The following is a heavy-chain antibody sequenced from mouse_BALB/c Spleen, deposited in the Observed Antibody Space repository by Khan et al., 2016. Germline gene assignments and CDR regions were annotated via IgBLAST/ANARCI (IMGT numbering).Heavy chain of an antibody. Sequence: EVQLQESGPDLVKPSQSLSLSCTVTGYSITSGYSWHWIRQFPGNKLEWMGYIHYSGDTNYNPSLKSRISITRDTSKNQFFLQLNSVTTEDTATYCCMVIHYYGYDYWGQGTTLTVSS. J-gene: IGHJ2*01. D-gene: IGHD1-2*01. CDR3: MVIHYYGYDY. CDR1: GYSITSGYS. CDR2: IHYSGDT. V-gene: IGHV3-1*02.